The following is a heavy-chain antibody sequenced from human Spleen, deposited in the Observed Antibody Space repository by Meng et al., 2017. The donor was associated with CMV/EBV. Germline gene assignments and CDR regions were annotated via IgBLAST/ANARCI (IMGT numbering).Heavy chain of an antibody. Sequence: SCEASGFTFIDYYIHWVRQAPGQGLEWMGWIDLNSGGSNSAQKFQDRITMTRDTSISTAYMELKNLRSDDAAVYHCARSFYADYGDFWGRGTLVTVSS. CDR3: ARSFYADYGDF. CDR1: GFTFIDYY. CDR2: IDLNSGGS. V-gene: IGHV1-2*02. D-gene: IGHD4-17*01. J-gene: IGHJ4*02.